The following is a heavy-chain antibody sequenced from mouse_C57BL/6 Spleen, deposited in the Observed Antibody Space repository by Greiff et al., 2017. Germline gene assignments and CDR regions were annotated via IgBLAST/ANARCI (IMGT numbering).Heavy chain of an antibody. J-gene: IGHJ1*03. CDR2: ISYDGSN. CDR3: ARGDDYDVNWYFDV. D-gene: IGHD2-4*01. V-gene: IGHV3-6*01. CDR1: GYSITSGYY. Sequence: ESGPGLVKPSQSLSLTCSVTGYSITSGYYWNWIRQFPGNKLEWMGYISYDGSNNYNPSLKNRISITRDTSKNQFFLKLNSVTTEDTATYYCARGDDYDVNWYFDVWGTGTTVTVSS.